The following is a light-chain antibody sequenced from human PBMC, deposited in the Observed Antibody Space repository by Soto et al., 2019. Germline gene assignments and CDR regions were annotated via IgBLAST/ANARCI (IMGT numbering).Light chain of an antibody. CDR3: QQYGSPPNT. J-gene: IGKJ5*01. Sequence: EIVLTQSPGTLSLSQGERATLSCRASQSVTSSYLAWYQQKPAQTPRLLIYGASSRATGTPDRFSGSGSGTDFTLTISRLEPEDFTVYYCQQYGSPPNTFGQGTRLEI. CDR2: GAS. CDR1: QSVTSSY. V-gene: IGKV3-20*01.